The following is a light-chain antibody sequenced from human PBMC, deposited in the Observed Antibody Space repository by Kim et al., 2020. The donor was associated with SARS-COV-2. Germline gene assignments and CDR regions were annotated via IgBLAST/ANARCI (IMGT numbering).Light chain of an antibody. CDR1: SGPIASNY. CDR3: QSYDNTNVI. J-gene: IGLJ2*01. CDR2: DGD. V-gene: IGLV6-57*03. Sequence: GKAVTISCTRSSGPIASNYVQWDQQRPNSVPATVIYDGDQRPSGVPDRFSGSIDSSSNSASLTISGLSADDEADYYCQSYDNTNVIFGGGTQLTVL.